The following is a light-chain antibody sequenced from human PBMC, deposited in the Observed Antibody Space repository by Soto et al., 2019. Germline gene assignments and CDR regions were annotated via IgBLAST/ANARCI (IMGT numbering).Light chain of an antibody. CDR3: QSYDSSLSGYV. J-gene: IGLJ1*01. CDR1: SSNIGAGYE. CDR2: ENN. Sequence: QSVLTQPPSVSEAPGQRVTISCTGSSSNIGAGYEAHWYQQVPGTAPKLLIYENNNRPSGVPDRFSGSKSGTSASLAITGLQAEDEAEYYCQSYDSSLSGYVCGTGTKVNVL. V-gene: IGLV1-40*01.